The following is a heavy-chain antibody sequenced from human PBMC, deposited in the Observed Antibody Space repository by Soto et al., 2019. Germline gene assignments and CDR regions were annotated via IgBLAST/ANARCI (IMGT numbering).Heavy chain of an antibody. V-gene: IGHV3-74*03. CDR3: ARDLRGSPDY. D-gene: IGHD1-26*01. CDR2: INPDGRTT. J-gene: IGHJ4*02. Sequence: EGQLVESGGGVVQPGGSLGLSCTASGFTFSTYWMNWVRQAPGKGLDWVSLINPDGRTTTYAEAVKGRFTIFRDNAKNTVYLQMTSLRVEDTAVYYCARDLRGSPDYWGQGTLVTVSS. CDR1: GFTFSTYW.